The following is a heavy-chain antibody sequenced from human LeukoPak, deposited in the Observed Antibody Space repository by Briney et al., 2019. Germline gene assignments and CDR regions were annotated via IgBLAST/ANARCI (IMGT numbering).Heavy chain of an antibody. D-gene: IGHD3-22*01. J-gene: IGHJ4*02. CDR2: IYSGGNT. V-gene: IGHV3-53*04. Sequence: GGSLRLSCAASGFTVSTNYMTWVRQAPGKGLEWVSVIYSGGNTYYADSVEGRFTISRHNSENTLYLQMNSLRPEDTAVYYCAKMRYYDSGGFPNFDYWGQGTLVTVSS. CDR1: GFTVSTNY. CDR3: AKMRYYDSGGFPNFDY.